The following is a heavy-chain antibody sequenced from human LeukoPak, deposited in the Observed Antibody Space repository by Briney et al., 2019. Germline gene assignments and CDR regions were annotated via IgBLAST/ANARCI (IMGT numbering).Heavy chain of an antibody. J-gene: IGHJ4*02. CDR1: TGSITGYY. D-gene: IGHD6-13*01. CDR3: ATGLQSSWYRPYFDY. Sequence: SVTLSLTCSVSTGSITGYYWSWIRQPPGKGLEWIGYIYYSGSTNYNPSLKSRVTISVDTSKDQFSLKLSSVTAADTAMYYCATGLQSSWYRPYFDYWGQGTLVTVSS. CDR2: IYYSGST. V-gene: IGHV4-59*01.